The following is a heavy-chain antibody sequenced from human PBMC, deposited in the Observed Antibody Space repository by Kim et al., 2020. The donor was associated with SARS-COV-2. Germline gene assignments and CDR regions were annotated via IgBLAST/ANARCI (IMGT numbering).Heavy chain of an antibody. Sequence: VKGRVTIARDNSKNTLHLQMNSLRAEDTAVYYCAKEIVATSSYFYDVMDVWGQGSTVTVSS. D-gene: IGHD5-12*01. V-gene: IGHV3-23*01. CDR3: AKEIVATSSYFYDVMDV. J-gene: IGHJ6*02.